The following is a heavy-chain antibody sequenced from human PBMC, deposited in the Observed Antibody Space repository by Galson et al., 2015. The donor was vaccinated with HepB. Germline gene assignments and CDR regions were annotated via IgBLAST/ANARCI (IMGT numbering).Heavy chain of an antibody. D-gene: IGHD6-13*01. J-gene: IGHJ5*02. CDR1: GYTFTTYA. CDR2: IDPGNGNT. V-gene: IGHV1-3*01. CDR3: ARDLSDSSSWNPFDP. Sequence: SVKVSCKASGYTFTTYAMHWVRQAPGQRLEWMGWIDPGNGNTKYPQNFQGRVTITRDTSASTAYMELSSLRSEDTAVYYRARDLSDSSSWNPFDPWGQGTLVTVSS.